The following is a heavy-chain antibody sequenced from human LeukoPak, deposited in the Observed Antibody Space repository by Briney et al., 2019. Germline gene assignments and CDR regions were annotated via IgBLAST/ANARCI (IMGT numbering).Heavy chain of an antibody. D-gene: IGHD6-19*01. V-gene: IGHV4-59*08. CDR1: GDSISNYY. CDR2: IYYSGST. CDR3: AKQNRIAVAGTGYYFDY. Sequence: SETLSLTCSVSGDSISNYYWSWIRQPPGKGLEWIGNIYYSGSTNYNPSLKSRVTISVDTSKTQFSLKLGSVTAADTAVYYCAKQNRIAVAGTGYYFDYWGQGTLVTVSS. J-gene: IGHJ4*02.